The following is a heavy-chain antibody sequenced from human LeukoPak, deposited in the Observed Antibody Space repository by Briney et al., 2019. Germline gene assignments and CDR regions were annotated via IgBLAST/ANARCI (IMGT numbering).Heavy chain of an antibody. D-gene: IGHD3-22*01. Sequence: EASVNVSCKASGYTFTRYTMNWVRQAPGQGLEWMGWINTNTGNPTYAQGFTGRFVFSMDTSVSTAYLQISSLKAEDTAVYYCARDQGDTSGYYQDAFDIWGQGTMVTVSS. V-gene: IGHV7-4-1*02. CDR1: GYTFTRYT. CDR3: ARDQGDTSGYYQDAFDI. CDR2: INTNTGNP. J-gene: IGHJ3*02.